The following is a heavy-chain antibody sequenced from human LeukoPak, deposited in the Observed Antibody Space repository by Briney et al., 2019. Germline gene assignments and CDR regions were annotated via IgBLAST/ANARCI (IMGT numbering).Heavy chain of an antibody. Sequence: SETLSLTCTVSGGSISSGGYYWSWIRQHPGKGLEWIGYIYYSGSTYYNPSLKSRVTISVDTSKNQFSLKLSSVTAADTAVYYCARAYYYDSSPLSYYYGMDVWGQGTTVTVSS. D-gene: IGHD3-22*01. V-gene: IGHV4-31*03. CDR2: IYYSGST. J-gene: IGHJ6*02. CDR3: ARAYYYDSSPLSYYYGMDV. CDR1: GGSISSGGYY.